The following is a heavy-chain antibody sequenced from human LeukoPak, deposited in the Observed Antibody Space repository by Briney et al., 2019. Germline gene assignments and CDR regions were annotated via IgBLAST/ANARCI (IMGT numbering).Heavy chain of an antibody. J-gene: IGHJ3*02. CDR3: AKGHTGGAFDI. Sequence: GGSLRLSCAVSGFTFSSYGMHWVRQAPGKGVEWVAFIRYNRSNKYYPDSVKALFTISRDNSNTPLYLQMNSLRAEDTAVYYCAKGHTGGAFDIWGQGTMVTVSS. CDR1: GFTFSSYG. V-gene: IGHV3-30*02. D-gene: IGHD5-18*01. CDR2: IRYNRSNK.